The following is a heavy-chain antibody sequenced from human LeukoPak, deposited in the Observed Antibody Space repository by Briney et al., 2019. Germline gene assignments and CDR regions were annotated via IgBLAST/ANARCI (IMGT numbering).Heavy chain of an antibody. V-gene: IGHV3-23*01. CDR1: RFTFSSYA. D-gene: IGHD3-16*01. CDR2: ISGSGGST. Sequence: GGSLRLSCAASRFTFSSYAMSWVRQAPGKGLEWVSAISGSGGSTYYADSVRGRFTISRDNSKNTLYLQMNSLGDEDAAVYYCASRGLRPVYYYMDVWGKGNTVTVSS. CDR3: ASRGLRPVYYYMDV. J-gene: IGHJ6*03.